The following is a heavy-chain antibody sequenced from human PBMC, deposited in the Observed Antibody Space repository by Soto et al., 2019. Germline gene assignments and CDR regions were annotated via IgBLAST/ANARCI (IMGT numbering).Heavy chain of an antibody. CDR1: GFTFSDHY. CDR3: ARVPFPYHWNDYYYYGMDV. J-gene: IGHJ6*02. V-gene: IGHV3-72*01. CDR2: TRNKANSYTT. Sequence: EVQLVESGGGLVQPGGSLRLSCAASGFTFSDHYMDWVRQAPGKGLEWVGRTRNKANSYTTEYAASVKGRFTISRDDSKNSLYLQMNSLKAEDTAVYYCARVPFPYHWNDYYYYGMDVWGQGTTVTVSS. D-gene: IGHD1-20*01.